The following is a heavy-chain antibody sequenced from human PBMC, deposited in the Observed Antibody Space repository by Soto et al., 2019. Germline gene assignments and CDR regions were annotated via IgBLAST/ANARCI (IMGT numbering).Heavy chain of an antibody. Sequence: SETLSLTCSVSGGSISSYHWSWIRQPAGKGLEWIGRMYSTGNTDYNPSLKSRVTVSIDTSKNQFFLRLNSVTAADSAVYYCAREFGDNWKYEACWGQGTAVTVSS. D-gene: IGHD1-1*01. V-gene: IGHV4-4*07. CDR1: GGSISSYH. CDR3: AREFGDNWKYEAC. CDR2: MYSTGNT. J-gene: IGHJ4*02.